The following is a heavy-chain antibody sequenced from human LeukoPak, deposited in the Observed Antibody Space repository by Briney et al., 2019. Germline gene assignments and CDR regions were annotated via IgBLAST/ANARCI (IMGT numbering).Heavy chain of an antibody. V-gene: IGHV1-69*13. D-gene: IGHD4-17*01. J-gene: IGHJ6*02. Sequence: ASVKVSCKASGGTFSSYAISWVRQAPGQGPEWMGGIIPIFGTANYAQKFQGRVTITADESTSTAYMELSSLRSEDTAVYYCARVNLDDYGDYYGMDVRGQGTTVTVSS. CDR3: ARVNLDDYGDYYGMDV. CDR2: IIPIFGTA. CDR1: GGTFSSYA.